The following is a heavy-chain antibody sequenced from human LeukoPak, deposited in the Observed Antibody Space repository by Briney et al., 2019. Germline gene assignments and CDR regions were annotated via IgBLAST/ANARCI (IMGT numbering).Heavy chain of an antibody. CDR1: GFTFDDYA. CDR3: AKDRYYYDSSGYHSFDD. Sequence: PGGSLRLSCAASGFTFDDYAMYWVRQAPGKGLEWVSGISWNSHIIGYADSVRGRFTISRDNAKKSLYLQMNSLRAEDTALYYCAKDRYYYDSSGYHSFDDWGQGTLVTVSS. CDR2: ISWNSHII. J-gene: IGHJ4*02. V-gene: IGHV3-9*01. D-gene: IGHD3-22*01.